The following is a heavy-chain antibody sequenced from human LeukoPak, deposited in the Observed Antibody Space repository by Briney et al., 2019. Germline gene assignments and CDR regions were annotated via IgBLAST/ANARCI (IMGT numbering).Heavy chain of an antibody. D-gene: IGHD6-6*01. Sequence: SVTVSCKSSGGTFSSYAISWVRQAPGQGLEWMGGIIPIFGTANYAQKFQGRVTITTDESTSTAYIELSSLRSEDTAVYYCARARTIAAPFDYWGQGTLVTVSS. CDR3: ARARTIAAPFDY. V-gene: IGHV1-69*05. CDR1: GGTFSSYA. J-gene: IGHJ4*02. CDR2: IIPIFGTA.